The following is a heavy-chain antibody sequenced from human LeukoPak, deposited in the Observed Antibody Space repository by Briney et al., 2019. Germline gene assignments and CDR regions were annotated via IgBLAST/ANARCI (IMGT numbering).Heavy chain of an antibody. V-gene: IGHV1-46*01. CDR3: VRATREPDY. D-gene: IGHD1-26*01. CDR1: GYTFTNFY. Sequence: ASVKVSCKASGYTFTNFYMSWVRQAPGQGLQWMGIINPSGGSTSCAQKFQGRVTITRDTSTSTVFMELDSLRSEDTAMYYCVRATREPDYWGQGTLVTVSS. J-gene: IGHJ4*02. CDR2: INPSGGST.